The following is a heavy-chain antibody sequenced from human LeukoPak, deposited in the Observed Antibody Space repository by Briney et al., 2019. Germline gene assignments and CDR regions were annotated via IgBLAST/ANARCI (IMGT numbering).Heavy chain of an antibody. CDR1: GFTIGSYW. J-gene: IGHJ3*01. D-gene: IGHD2/OR15-2a*01. CDR2: IRQDGSEK. CDR3: ARAGYYGDDAFDL. Sequence: PGGSLRLSCAGSGFTIGSYWMSWVRQAPGKGLEWVANIRQDGSEKYYVDSVKGRLTISRDNAKNSLYLRMNSLRAEDTGIYYCARAGYYGDDAFDLWGQGTMVTVSS. V-gene: IGHV3-7*01.